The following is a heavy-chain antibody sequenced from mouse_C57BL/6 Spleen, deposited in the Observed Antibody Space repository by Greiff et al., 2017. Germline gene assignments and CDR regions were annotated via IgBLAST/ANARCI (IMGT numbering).Heavy chain of an antibody. J-gene: IGHJ2*01. V-gene: IGHV1-81*01. Sequence: VKLVESGAELARPGASVKLSCKASGYTFTSYGISWVKQRTGQGLEWIGEIYPRSGNTYYNEKFKGKATLTADKSSSTAYMELRSLTSEDSAVYFCARDWDGGDYWGQGTTLTVSS. CDR2: IYPRSGNT. CDR1: GYTFTSYG. D-gene: IGHD4-1*01. CDR3: ARDWDGGDY.